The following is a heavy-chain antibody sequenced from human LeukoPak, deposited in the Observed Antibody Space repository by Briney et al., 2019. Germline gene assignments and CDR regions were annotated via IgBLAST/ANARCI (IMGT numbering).Heavy chain of an antibody. CDR3: AKDPHPYPPVLVAATRRDYYYYGMDV. Sequence: PGGSLRLSCAVSGFTLTNYAMSSVRQAPGKGLEWVAVISYDGSNKYYADSVKGRFTISRDNSKNTLYLQMNSLRAEDTAVYYCAKDPHPYPPVLVAATRRDYYYYGMDVWGQGTTVTVSS. CDR2: ISYDGSNK. D-gene: IGHD2-15*01. V-gene: IGHV3-30*18. CDR1: GFTLTNYA. J-gene: IGHJ6*02.